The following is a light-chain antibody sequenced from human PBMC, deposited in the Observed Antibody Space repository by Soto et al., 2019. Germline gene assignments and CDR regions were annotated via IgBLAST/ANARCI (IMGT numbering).Light chain of an antibody. J-gene: IGKJ2*01. V-gene: IGKV1-39*01. CDR3: QQSYSTLYT. CDR2: AAS. Sequence: DIQMTQSPSSLCASVGDRVTITCRASQSISSSLNWYQQKPGEAPNLLIYAASNLESGVPPRFSGGGSGTDFTLTISSLQPEDFTTYYCQQSYSTLYTFGQGTKLEIK. CDR1: QSISSS.